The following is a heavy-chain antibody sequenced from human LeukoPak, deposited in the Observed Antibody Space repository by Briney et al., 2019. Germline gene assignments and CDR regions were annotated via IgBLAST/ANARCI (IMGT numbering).Heavy chain of an antibody. J-gene: IGHJ6*03. CDR2: ISSSSSTI. V-gene: IGHV3-48*01. CDR1: GFTFSSYS. CDR3: ARDRNYYYYMDV. Sequence: GGSLRLSCAASGFTFSSYSMNWVRRAPGKGLEWVSYISSSSSTIYYADSVKGRFTISRDNAKNSLYLQMNSLRAEDTAVYYCARDRNYYYYMDVWGKGTTVTVSS.